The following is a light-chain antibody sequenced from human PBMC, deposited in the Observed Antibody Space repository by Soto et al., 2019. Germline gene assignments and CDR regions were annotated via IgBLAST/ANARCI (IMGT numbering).Light chain of an antibody. J-gene: IGKJ1*01. V-gene: IGKV3-20*01. CDR3: EQYGSSPRT. CDR1: QSVSSY. Sequence: EIVLTQSPATLSVSPGERATLSCRASQSVSSYLAWYQQKPGQAPRLLIYDASNRATGIPARFSGSGSETDFTLTISRLEPGDSAVYYCEQYGSSPRTFGQGTKVDI. CDR2: DAS.